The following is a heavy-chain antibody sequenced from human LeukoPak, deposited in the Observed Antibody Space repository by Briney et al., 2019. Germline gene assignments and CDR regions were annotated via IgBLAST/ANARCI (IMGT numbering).Heavy chain of an antibody. Sequence: GGSLRLSCAASGFTFSNYDMSWVRQAPGKGLEWVSAVSGSGGSTYYADSVKGRFTVSRDNSKNTLYLQMNSLRAEDTAVYHCAKDKTSGPYFDYWGQGAPVTVSS. CDR3: AKDKTSGPYFDY. V-gene: IGHV3-23*01. J-gene: IGHJ4*02. D-gene: IGHD1-26*01. CDR2: VSGSGGST. CDR1: GFTFSNYD.